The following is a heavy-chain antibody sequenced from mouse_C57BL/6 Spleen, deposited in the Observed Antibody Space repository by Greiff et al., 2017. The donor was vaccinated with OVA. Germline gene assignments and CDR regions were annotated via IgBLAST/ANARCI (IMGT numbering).Heavy chain of an antibody. Sequence: QVHVKQPGAELVKPGASVKLSCKASGYTFTSYWMHWVKQRPGQGLEWIGMIHPNSGSTNYNEKFKSKATLTVDKSSSTAYMQLSSLTSEDSAVYYCARYYYGFDYWGQGTTLTVSS. CDR1: GYTFTSYW. D-gene: IGHD1-1*02. CDR3: ARYYYGFDY. J-gene: IGHJ2*01. V-gene: IGHV1-64*01. CDR2: IHPNSGST.